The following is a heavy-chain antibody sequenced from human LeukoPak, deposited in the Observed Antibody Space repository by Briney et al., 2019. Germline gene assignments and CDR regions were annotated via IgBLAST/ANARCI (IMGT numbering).Heavy chain of an antibody. CDR1: GFTFSRYG. CDR2: IRYDESDN. CDR3: ATHYYASGNYYNPIFY. J-gene: IGHJ4*02. D-gene: IGHD3-10*01. V-gene: IGHV3-30*02. Sequence: AGGSLRLSCAASGFTFSRYGMHWVRQAPGKGLEWVAFIRYDESDNKYKDSVKGRFTVSKDNSKNTLSLQMHSLRVEDTAVYYCATHYYASGNYYNPIFYWGQGALVTVSS.